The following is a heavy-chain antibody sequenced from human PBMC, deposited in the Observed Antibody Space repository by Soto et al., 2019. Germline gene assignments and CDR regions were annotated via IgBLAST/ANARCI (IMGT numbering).Heavy chain of an antibody. V-gene: IGHV2-5*02. CDR2: IYWDDDK. D-gene: IGHD3-3*01. CDR3: AHRVLRTVFGLVTTTAIYFDF. J-gene: IGHJ4*02. CDR1: GFSLTTSGVG. Sequence: QITLNESGPTQVKPRQTLTLTCTFSGFSLTTSGVGVGWIRQSPGKAPEWLALIYWDDDKRYSPSLKSRLTITKDTSKNQVVLTMADLDPEDTATYYCAHRVLRTVFGLVTTTAIYFDFWGQGTQVAVSS.